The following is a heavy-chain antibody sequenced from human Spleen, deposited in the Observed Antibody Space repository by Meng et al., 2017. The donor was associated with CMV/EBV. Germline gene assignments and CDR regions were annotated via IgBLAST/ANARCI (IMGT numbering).Heavy chain of an antibody. D-gene: IGHD5-18*01. CDR1: GGSFSDHY. V-gene: IGHV4-34*01. CDR3: ARGPAKIQLRQVRDQNYYYYYGMDV. Sequence: SETLSLTCAVSGGSFSDHYWSWIRQPPGKGLEWIGEINHSGSTNYNPSLKSRVTISVDTSKNQFSLKLSSVTAADTAVYYCARGPAKIQLRQVRDQNYYYYYGMDVWGQGTTVTVSS. J-gene: IGHJ6*02. CDR2: INHSGST.